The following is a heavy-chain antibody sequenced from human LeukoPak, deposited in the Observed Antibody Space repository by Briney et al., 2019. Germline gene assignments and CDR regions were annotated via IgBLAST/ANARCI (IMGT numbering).Heavy chain of an antibody. J-gene: IGHJ4*02. V-gene: IGHV1-3*01. CDR1: GYTFTNA. Sequence: ASVKVSCKASGYTFTNAIHWVRQAPGPRLEWMGWISAGNGNTKYSQNFQGRVTFISNTSATTAFMELSSLRSEDAAVYYCARDSGSGSNDYWGQGTLVTVSS. CDR2: ISAGNGNT. D-gene: IGHD1-26*01. CDR3: ARDSGSGSNDY.